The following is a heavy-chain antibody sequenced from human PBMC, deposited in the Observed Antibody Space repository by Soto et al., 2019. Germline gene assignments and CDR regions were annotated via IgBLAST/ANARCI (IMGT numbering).Heavy chain of an antibody. V-gene: IGHV3-64D*06. CDR1: GFTFSSYA. Sequence: GGSLRLSCAASGFTFSSYAMHWVRQAPGKGLEYVSAISSNGGSTYYADSVKGRFTISRDNSKNTVYLQMSSLRAEDTAVYYCVKGAGTRDRHGMDVWGQGTTVTVSS. J-gene: IGHJ6*02. D-gene: IGHD6-19*01. CDR3: VKGAGTRDRHGMDV. CDR2: ISSNGGST.